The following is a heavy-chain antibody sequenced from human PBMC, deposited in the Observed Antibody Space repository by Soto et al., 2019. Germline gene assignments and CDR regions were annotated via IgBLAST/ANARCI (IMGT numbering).Heavy chain of an antibody. Sequence: GESLTIDCRRSGYSFTRYWISWVRQMPGKGLEWMGRIDPSDSYTNYSPSFQGHVTISADKSISTAYLQWSSLKASDTAMYYCARQYYDLWSGYWHYYYYGMDVWGQGTTVTVSS. V-gene: IGHV5-10-1*01. D-gene: IGHD3-3*01. CDR3: ARQYYDLWSGYWHYYYYGMDV. J-gene: IGHJ6*02. CDR2: IDPSDSYT. CDR1: GYSFTRYW.